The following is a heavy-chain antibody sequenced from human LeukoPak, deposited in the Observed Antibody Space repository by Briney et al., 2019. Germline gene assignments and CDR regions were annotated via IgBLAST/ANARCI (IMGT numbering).Heavy chain of an antibody. D-gene: IGHD5-18*01. J-gene: IGHJ4*02. CDR1: GFTFRTYS. CDR2: ISSSGTYI. V-gene: IGHV3-21*04. Sequence: PGGSLRLSCAASGFTFRTYSMNWVRQAPGRGLEWVSSISSSGTYIYYADSMRGRFTISRDNSKNSLYLQMNSLRAEDTAIYYCAKGAGIQLWPSFDYWGQGTLVTVSS. CDR3: AKGAGIQLWPSFDY.